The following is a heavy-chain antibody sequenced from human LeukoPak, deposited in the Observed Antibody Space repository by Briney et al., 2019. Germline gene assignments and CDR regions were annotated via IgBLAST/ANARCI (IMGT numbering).Heavy chain of an antibody. CDR1: GGSISSGDYY. Sequence: PSETLSLTCTVSGGSISSGDYYWSWIRQPPGKGLEWIGYIYYSGSTYYNPSLKSRVTISVDTSKNQFSLKLSSVTAADTAVYYCARERSITIFGVVNSDYYYYYMDVWGKGTTVTVSS. J-gene: IGHJ6*03. CDR3: ARERSITIFGVVNSDYYYYYMDV. D-gene: IGHD3-3*01. CDR2: IYYSGST. V-gene: IGHV4-30-4*08.